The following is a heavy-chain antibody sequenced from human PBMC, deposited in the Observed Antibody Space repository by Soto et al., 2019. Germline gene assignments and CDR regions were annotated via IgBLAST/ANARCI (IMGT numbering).Heavy chain of an antibody. CDR2: IYHSGST. Sequence: QVQLQESGPGLVKPSQTLSLTCSVSGGSISSGYYYWNWIRQYPGKGLEWIGYIYHSGSTYYNPSLKSRVTISVDTSKNQFSLKLRSVTAADTAVYYCARDPGVMAGGGYGMDVWGQGTTVTVSS. CDR1: GGSISSGYYY. D-gene: IGHD3-16*01. J-gene: IGHJ6*02. CDR3: ARDPGVMAGGGYGMDV. V-gene: IGHV4-31*03.